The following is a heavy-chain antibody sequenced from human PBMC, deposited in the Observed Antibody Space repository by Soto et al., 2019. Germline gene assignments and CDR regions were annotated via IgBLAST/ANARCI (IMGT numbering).Heavy chain of an antibody. J-gene: IGHJ6*02. CDR2: IHYSRGT. D-gene: IGHD3-10*01. V-gene: IGHV4-30-4*01. CDR3: ARVRLLWFGESIYYYYGMDV. CDR1: GGSISSVDYY. Sequence: SETLSLTCTVSGGSISSVDYYWSWIRQPPGKGLEWVGHIHYSRGTDYNPSLKSRLTISLDTSKNLFSLKLSSVTVADTAVYYCARVRLLWFGESIYYYYGMDVWGQGTTVTVSS.